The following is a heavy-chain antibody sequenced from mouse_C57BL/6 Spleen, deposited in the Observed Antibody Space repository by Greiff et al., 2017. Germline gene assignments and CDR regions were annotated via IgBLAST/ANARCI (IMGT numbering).Heavy chain of an antibody. V-gene: IGHV1-26*01. D-gene: IGHD1-1*02. CDR1: GYTFTDYY. CDR2: INPNNGGT. Sequence: VQLQQSGPELVKPGASVKISCKASGYTFTDYYMNWVKQSPGKSLEWIGDINPNNGGTSYNQKFKGKATLTVDKSSSTAYMELRSLTAEDSAVYYCTLWYAMDYWGKGTSVTVSS. J-gene: IGHJ4*01. CDR3: TLWYAMDY.